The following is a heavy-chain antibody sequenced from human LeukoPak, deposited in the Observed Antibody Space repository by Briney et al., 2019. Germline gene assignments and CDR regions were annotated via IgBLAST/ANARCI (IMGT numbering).Heavy chain of an antibody. CDR2: SRNKAQSYST. CDR3: ARDQGGATTELDY. J-gene: IGHJ4*02. V-gene: IGHV3-72*01. D-gene: IGHD1-26*01. CDR1: GFTFSDHY. Sequence: GGSLRLSCAASGFTFSDHYMDWVRQAPGKGLEWVGRSRNKAQSYSTEYAASVRGRFTISRDESRNSLFLEMFSLKIEDTAVYYCARDQGGATTELDYWGQGTLVTVSS.